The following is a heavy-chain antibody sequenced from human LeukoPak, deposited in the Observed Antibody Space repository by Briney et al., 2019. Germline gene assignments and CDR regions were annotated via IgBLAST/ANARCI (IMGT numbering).Heavy chain of an antibody. V-gene: IGHV3-21*01. J-gene: IGHJ4*02. CDR1: GFTFSTYS. CDR2: ISTSSYI. CDR3: ARDRYGDYAVDY. D-gene: IGHD4-17*01. Sequence: PGGSLRLSCAASGFTFSTYSMNWVRQATGKGLEWVSSISTSSYIYYSDSVKGRFTISRDNAKNSLYLQMNSLRAEDTAVYYCARDRYGDYAVDYWGQGTLVTVSS.